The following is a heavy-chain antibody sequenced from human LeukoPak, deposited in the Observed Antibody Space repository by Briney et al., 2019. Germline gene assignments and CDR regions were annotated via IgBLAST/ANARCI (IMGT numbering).Heavy chain of an antibody. CDR2: IYYSGST. CDR1: GGSISSYY. D-gene: IGHD2-2*01. V-gene: IGHV4-59*08. CDR3: ARPGLIVVVPAALDAFDI. J-gene: IGHJ3*02. Sequence: SETLSLTCTVSGGSISSYYWSWIRQPPGKGLEWIGYIYYSGSTNYNPSLKSRVTISVDTSKNQFSLKLSSVTAADTAVYYCARPGLIVVVPAALDAFDIWGQGTMVTVSS.